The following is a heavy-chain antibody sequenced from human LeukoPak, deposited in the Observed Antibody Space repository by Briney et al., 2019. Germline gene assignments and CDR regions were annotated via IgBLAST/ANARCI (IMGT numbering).Heavy chain of an antibody. CDR2: ISSDSTYI. Sequence: GGSLRLSCAASGFTFSSYAMSWVRQAPGKGLEWVSSISSDSTYIYYADSVKGRFTISRDNAKNSLYLQMNGLRAEDTAVYYCARGATDVTRWFDPWGQGTRVTVSS. D-gene: IGHD1-1*01. CDR3: ARGATDVTRWFDP. J-gene: IGHJ5*02. V-gene: IGHV3-21*01. CDR1: GFTFSSYA.